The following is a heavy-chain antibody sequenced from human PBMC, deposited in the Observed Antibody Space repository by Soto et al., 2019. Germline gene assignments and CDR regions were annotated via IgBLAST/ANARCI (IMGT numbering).Heavy chain of an antibody. J-gene: IGHJ5*02. Sequence: SQTLSLTCAISGDSVSSNSAAWSWIRQSPSRGLEWLGRTYYRSKWYNDYAVSVKSRITINPDTSKNQFSLQLNSVTPEDTAVYYCARARASRIAAAANNWFDPWGQGTLVTVSS. CDR2: TYYRSKWYN. V-gene: IGHV6-1*01. CDR3: ARARASRIAAAANNWFDP. CDR1: GDSVSSNSAA. D-gene: IGHD6-13*01.